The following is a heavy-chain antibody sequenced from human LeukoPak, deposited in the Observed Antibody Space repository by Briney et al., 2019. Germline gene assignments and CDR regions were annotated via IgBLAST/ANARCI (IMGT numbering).Heavy chain of an antibody. CDR2: INPNSGGT. CDR3: ARDRSGLTVF. D-gene: IGHD6-19*01. Sequence: GASVKLSCKAPGYTCTGYYMHWLRQAPGQGLEWMGRINPNSGGTNYAQKFQGRVTMTRDTSISTAYMELSRLRSDDTAVYYCARDRSGLTVFWGQGTLFTVSS. CDR1: GYTCTGYY. V-gene: IGHV1-2*06. J-gene: IGHJ4*02.